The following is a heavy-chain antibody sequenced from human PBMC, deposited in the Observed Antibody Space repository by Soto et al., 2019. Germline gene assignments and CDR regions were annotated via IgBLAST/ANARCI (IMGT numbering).Heavy chain of an antibody. D-gene: IGHD3-9*01. J-gene: IGHJ6*02. CDR3: ARAPRASTGYYGADYYYYGMDV. Sequence: QVQLVQSGAEVKNPGSSVKVSCKASGGTFSSYAISWVRQAPGQGLEWMGGIIPIFGTANYAQKFQGRVTITADESTSTAYMELSSLRSEDTAVYYCARAPRASTGYYGADYYYYGMDVWGQGTTVTVSS. V-gene: IGHV1-69*01. CDR2: IIPIFGTA. CDR1: GGTFSSYA.